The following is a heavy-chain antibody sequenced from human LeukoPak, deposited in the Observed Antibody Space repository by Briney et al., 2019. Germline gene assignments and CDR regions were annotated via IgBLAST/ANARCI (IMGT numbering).Heavy chain of an antibody. CDR1: GYTLTELS. CDR2: XXPEDGET. Sequence: ASVKVSCKVSGYTLTELSMHWVRQAPGKGLEXXXXXXPEDGETIYAQKFQGRVTMTEDTSTDTAYMELSSLRSEDTAVYYCATRPPSGFPPYGMDVWGKGTTVTVSS. J-gene: IGHJ6*04. CDR3: ATRPPSGFPPYGMDV. V-gene: IGHV1-24*01. D-gene: IGHD5-12*01.